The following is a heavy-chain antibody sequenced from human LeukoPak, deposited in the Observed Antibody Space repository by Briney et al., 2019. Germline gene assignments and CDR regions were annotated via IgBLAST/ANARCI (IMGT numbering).Heavy chain of an antibody. CDR1: GFTFSSYG. Sequence: PGGSLRLSCAASGFTFSSYGMHWVRQAPGKGLEWVAVIWYDGSNKYYADSVKGRFTISRDNSKNTLYLQMNSLRAEDTAVYYCAKDEITMIVWGQGTLVTVSS. D-gene: IGHD3-22*01. CDR3: AKDEITMIV. CDR2: IWYDGSNK. J-gene: IGHJ4*02. V-gene: IGHV3-33*06.